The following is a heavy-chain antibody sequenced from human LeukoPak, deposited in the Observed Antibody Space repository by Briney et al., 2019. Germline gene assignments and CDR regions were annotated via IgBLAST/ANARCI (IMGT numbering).Heavy chain of an antibody. J-gene: IGHJ5*02. CDR3: TRDVNSGSHQT. V-gene: IGHV3-7*04. Sequence: GGSLRLSCAASGFTFSGYWMTWVRQAPGKGLEWVANIKEDGSEKYYVDSVKGRFTISRDNAKNSLYLQMNTLRAEDTAVYYCTRDVNSGSHQTWGQGTLVTVSS. CDR1: GFTFSGYW. D-gene: IGHD2-21*01. CDR2: IKEDGSEK.